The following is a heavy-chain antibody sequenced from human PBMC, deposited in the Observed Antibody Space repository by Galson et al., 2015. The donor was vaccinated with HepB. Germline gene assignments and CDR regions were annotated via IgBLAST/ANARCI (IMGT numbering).Heavy chain of an antibody. V-gene: IGHV4-4*02. Sequence: ETLSLTCAVSGGSISSDDWWSWVRQPPGKGLEWIGEIYHSGSTNYNPSLKSRVTILLDKSKNQFSLKLGSVTAADTAVYYCARVSQYYYDSSGYFYVAGNWFDPWGQGTLVTVSS. CDR1: GGSISSDDW. CDR3: ARVSQYYYDSSGYFYVAGNWFDP. J-gene: IGHJ5*02. CDR2: IYHSGST. D-gene: IGHD3-22*01.